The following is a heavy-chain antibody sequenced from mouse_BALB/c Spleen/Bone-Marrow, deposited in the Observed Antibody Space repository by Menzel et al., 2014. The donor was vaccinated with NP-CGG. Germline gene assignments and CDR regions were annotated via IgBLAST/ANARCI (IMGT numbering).Heavy chain of an antibody. CDR2: INPSNGGT. Sequence: QVQLQQSGAELVKPGASVKLSCKASGYTFTSYYMYWVKQRPGQGLEWIGGINPSNGGTNFNEKFKSKATLTVDKSSSAAYMQLGSLTPEDSAVYYCTRYTYGDYPYYYAMDYWGQGTSVTVSS. CDR1: GYTFTSYY. J-gene: IGHJ4*01. V-gene: IGHV1S81*02. CDR3: TRYTYGDYPYYYAMDY. D-gene: IGHD2-13*01.